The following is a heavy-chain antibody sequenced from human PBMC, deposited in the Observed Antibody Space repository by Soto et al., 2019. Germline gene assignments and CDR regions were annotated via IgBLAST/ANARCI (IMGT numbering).Heavy chain of an antibody. J-gene: IGHJ4*02. D-gene: IGHD3-10*02. CDR1: GYSLTSYY. V-gene: IGHV1-46*01. CDR3: ARSYVTSRPIDF. Sequence: GASEKVSCKASGYSLTSYYMHWVRQAPGQGLEWMGITNPSDGSTNYAQKFQGRVTMTSDTSTSTVYMEMSSLTSEDTAMYYCARSYVTSRPIDFWGQGTLVTVSS. CDR2: TNPSDGST.